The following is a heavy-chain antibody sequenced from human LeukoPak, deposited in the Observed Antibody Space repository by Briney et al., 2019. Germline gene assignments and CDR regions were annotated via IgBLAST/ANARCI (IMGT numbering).Heavy chain of an antibody. J-gene: IGHJ4*02. V-gene: IGHV4-59*01. Sequence: SETLSLTCTVSGGSISSYYWSWIRQPPGKGLEWIGYIYYSGSTNYNPSLKSRVTISVDTSKNQFSLKLSSVTAADTAVYYCARQSGSGYYNFDYWGQGTLVTVSS. D-gene: IGHD3-22*01. CDR2: IYYSGST. CDR3: ARQSGSGYYNFDY. CDR1: GGSISSYY.